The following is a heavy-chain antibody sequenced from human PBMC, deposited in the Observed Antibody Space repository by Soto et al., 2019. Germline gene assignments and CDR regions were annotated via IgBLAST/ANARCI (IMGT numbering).Heavy chain of an antibody. J-gene: IGHJ4*02. V-gene: IGHV4-59*01. Sequence: QVQLQESGPGLVKPSETLSLTCAVSGGPMSSYYWSWVRQPPGKGLEWIASNYYTGSTKYNPSLAGRVTISIDTSKNHFSLRLSSLTAADSAVYYCARTLRLLDWGPRPNYFDSWGQGTLVTVSS. CDR3: ARTLRLLDWGPRPNYFDS. CDR1: GGPMSSYY. D-gene: IGHD3-3*01. CDR2: NYYTGST.